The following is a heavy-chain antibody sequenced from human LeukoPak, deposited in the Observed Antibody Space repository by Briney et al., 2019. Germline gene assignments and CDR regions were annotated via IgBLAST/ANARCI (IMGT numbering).Heavy chain of an antibody. D-gene: IGHD3-22*01. Sequence: GRSLRLSCAASGFTFSSYGMHWVRQAPGKGLEWVAVISYDGSNKYYADSVKGRFTISRDNSKNTLYLQMNSLRAEDTAVYYCAKATTYYYDSSGYDPGDLGGYWGQGTLVTVSS. J-gene: IGHJ4*02. CDR2: ISYDGSNK. CDR1: GFTFSSYG. CDR3: AKATTYYYDSSGYDPGDLGGY. V-gene: IGHV3-30*18.